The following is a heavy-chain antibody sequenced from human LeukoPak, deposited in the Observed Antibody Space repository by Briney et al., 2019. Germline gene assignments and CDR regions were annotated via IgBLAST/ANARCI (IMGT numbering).Heavy chain of an antibody. V-gene: IGHV3-21*01. CDR1: GFSFSHCS. J-gene: IGHJ4*02. D-gene: IGHD2-21*02. CDR3: ARFETRGTADFDN. Sequence: GGSLKLSCEGSGFSFSHCSMNCVRQAPGKAPEWVASISGGRFYIFYADSVKGRFTISRDYAKNSVHLQMNSLRAEDTAVYYCARFETRGTADFDNWGQGTLVTVSS. CDR2: ISGGRFYI.